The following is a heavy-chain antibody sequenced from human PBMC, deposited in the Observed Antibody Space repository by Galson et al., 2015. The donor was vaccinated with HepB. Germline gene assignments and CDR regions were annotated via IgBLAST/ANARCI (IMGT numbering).Heavy chain of an antibody. V-gene: IGHV4-4*07. CDR1: GGSISSYY. CDR2: IYTSGST. J-gene: IGHJ6*02. CDR3: ARDRGQPHYYYGIDV. D-gene: IGHD3-10*01. Sequence: ETLPLTCAVSGGSISSYYWSWIRQPAGKGLEWIGRIYTSGSTNYNPSLKSRVTISVNTTKNQFSLKLSSVTAADTAVYYWARDRGQPHYYYGIDVWGQGTTFTVSS.